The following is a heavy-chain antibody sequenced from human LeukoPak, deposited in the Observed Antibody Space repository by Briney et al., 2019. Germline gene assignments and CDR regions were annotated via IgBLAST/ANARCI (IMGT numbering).Heavy chain of an antibody. CDR1: GYSISSGYY. CDR3: ARLSGDYTNDFDY. J-gene: IGHJ4*02. Sequence: PPETLSLTCAVSGYSISSGYYWGWIRQPPGKGLEWIGSIYHSGSTYYNPSLKSRVTISVDTSKNQFSLKLSSVTAADTAVYYCARLSGDYTNDFDYWGQGTLVTVSS. CDR2: IYHSGST. V-gene: IGHV4-38-2*01. D-gene: IGHD4-17*01.